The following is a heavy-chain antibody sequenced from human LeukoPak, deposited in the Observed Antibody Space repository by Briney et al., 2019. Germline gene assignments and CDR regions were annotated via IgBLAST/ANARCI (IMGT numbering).Heavy chain of an antibody. CDR3: ARVEAAMVTPTFDY. D-gene: IGHD5-18*01. CDR1: GGSISSSNW. V-gene: IGHV4-4*02. Sequence: SETLSLTCAVSGGSISSSNWWSWVRQPPGKGLEWIGEIYHSGSTNYNPSLKSRVTISVDTSKNQFSLKLSSVTAADTAVYYCARVEAAMVTPTFDYWGQGTLVTVSS. J-gene: IGHJ4*02. CDR2: IYHSGST.